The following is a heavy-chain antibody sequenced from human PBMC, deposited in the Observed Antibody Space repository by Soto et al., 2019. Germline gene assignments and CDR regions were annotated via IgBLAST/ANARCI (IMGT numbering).Heavy chain of an antibody. D-gene: IGHD1-26*01. J-gene: IGHJ6*01. CDR3: ARGGSGSSYYYYYGMDV. V-gene: IGHV1-3*01. Sequence: GASVKVSCKASGYTFTSYAMHWVRQAPGQRLERIGWINAGNGNTKYSQKFKGRVTITRDTSASTAYMELSSLRSEDTAVYYCARGGSGSSYYYYYGMDVWGQGTTVTVSS. CDR2: INAGNGNT. CDR1: GYTFTSYA.